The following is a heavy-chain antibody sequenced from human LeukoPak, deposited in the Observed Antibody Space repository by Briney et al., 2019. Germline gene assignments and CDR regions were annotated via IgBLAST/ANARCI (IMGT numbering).Heavy chain of an antibody. Sequence: PGGSLRLSCAASGFTLSSFAMSWVRQAPGKGLEWVSYISSSGSTIYYADSVKGRFTVSRDNSKNTLYLQMRSLRAEDTALYFCAKDFDGGGFFFDNWGQGTLVTVSS. D-gene: IGHD3-22*01. V-gene: IGHV3-23*01. CDR3: AKDFDGGGFFFDN. CDR1: GFTLSSFA. CDR2: ISSSGSTI. J-gene: IGHJ4*02.